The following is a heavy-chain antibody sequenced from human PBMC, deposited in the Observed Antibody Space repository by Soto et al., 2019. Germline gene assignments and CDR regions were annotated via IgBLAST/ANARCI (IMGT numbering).Heavy chain of an antibody. D-gene: IGHD3-9*01. CDR1: GFSFSSCE. Sequence: VGSLRLSCAASGFSFSSCEMSWVRQAPGKGLEWVSYISGSGTSTQYSDSVKGRFTISRDNAKNSLHLQMNSLGAEDTAVYYCASRIVTPGYHYYDYWGQGTLVTVSS. J-gene: IGHJ4*02. CDR3: ASRIVTPGYHYYDY. CDR2: ISGSGTST. V-gene: IGHV3-48*03.